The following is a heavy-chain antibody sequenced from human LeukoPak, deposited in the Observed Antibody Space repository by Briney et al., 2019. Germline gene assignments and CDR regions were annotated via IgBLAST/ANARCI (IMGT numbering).Heavy chain of an antibody. CDR2: FEPEDGET. V-gene: IGHV1-24*01. J-gene: IGHJ3*02. CDR1: GYTLTELS. Sequence: ASVKVSCKVSGYTLTELSMHWVRQAPGKGLEWMGGFEPEDGETFYAQKLQGRVTMTEDTSTDTAYMELSSLRFGDTAVYYCATEIFGVVIGGLAYDIWGQGTMVTVSS. D-gene: IGHD3-3*01. CDR3: ATEIFGVVIGGLAYDI.